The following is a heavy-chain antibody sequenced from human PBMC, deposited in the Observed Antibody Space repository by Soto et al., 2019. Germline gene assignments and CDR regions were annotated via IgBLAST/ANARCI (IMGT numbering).Heavy chain of an antibody. J-gene: IGHJ6*03. V-gene: IGHV1-18*01. Sequence: VASVKVSCKASGYTFTSYGISWVRQAPGQGLEWMGWISAYNGNTNYAQKLQGRVTMTTDTSTSTAYMELRSLRSDDTAVYYCARRVMVYAIPPNYYYYYYMDVWGKGTTVTVSS. CDR2: ISAYNGNT. CDR1: GYTFTSYG. D-gene: IGHD2-8*01. CDR3: ARRVMVYAIPPNYYYYYYMDV.